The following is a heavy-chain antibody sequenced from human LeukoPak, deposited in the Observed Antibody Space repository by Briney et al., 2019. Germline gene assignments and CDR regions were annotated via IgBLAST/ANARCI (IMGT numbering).Heavy chain of an antibody. CDR1: GFTFSSYG. CDR3: AGGGGFYYSH. Sequence: PGGSLRLTCAASGFTFSSYGMHWVRQAPGKGLEWVAVAYGNGDRTYYADSVKGRFTISKDTSKNTLYLQMSSLGVEDTAVYYCAGGGGFYYSHWGQGTLVTVSS. CDR2: AYGNGDRT. V-gene: IGHV3-33*01. J-gene: IGHJ1*01. D-gene: IGHD2-21*01.